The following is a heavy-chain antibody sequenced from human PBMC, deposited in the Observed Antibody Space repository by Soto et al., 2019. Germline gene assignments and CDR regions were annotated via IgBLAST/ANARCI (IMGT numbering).Heavy chain of an antibody. V-gene: IGHV1-69*01. D-gene: IGHD5-12*01. J-gene: IGHJ4*02. Sequence: QVQLVQSGAEVKKPGSSVKVSCKASGGTFSSYAISWVLQAPGQGLEWMGGIIPIFGTANYAQKFQGRVTITADESTSTVYMELSSLRSEDTAVYYCARDHFSFGVYDYSRFDYWGQGTLVTVSS. CDR3: ARDHFSFGVYDYSRFDY. CDR1: GGTFSSYA. CDR2: IIPIFGTA.